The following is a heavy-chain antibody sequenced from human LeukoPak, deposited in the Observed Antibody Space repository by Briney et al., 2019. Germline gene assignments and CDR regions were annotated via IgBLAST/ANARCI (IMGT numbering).Heavy chain of an antibody. D-gene: IGHD1-14*01. CDR2: ISISGDTT. CDR1: GFTFSSHA. V-gene: IGHV3-23*01. CDR3: ARDFNHAFDY. J-gene: IGHJ4*02. Sequence: GGSLRLSCGASGFTFSSHAMTWVRQAPGKGLEWVSAISISGDTTYYADSVRGRFTISRDNAKNSLYLQMNSLRAEDTAIYYCARDFNHAFDYWGQGILVTVSS.